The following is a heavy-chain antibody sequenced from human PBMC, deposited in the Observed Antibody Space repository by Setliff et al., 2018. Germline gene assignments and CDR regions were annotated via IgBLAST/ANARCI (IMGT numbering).Heavy chain of an antibody. CDR2: INSDGSTT. CDR3: ARGFNFSPNFDF. D-gene: IGHD1-1*01. J-gene: IGHJ4*02. Sequence: GGSLRLSCAASGFTFSSYWMHWVRQAPGKGLVWVSRINSDGSTTNYADSVKGRFTISRDNAKNTLYLQMNSLGAEDTAVYYCARGFNFSPNFDFWGRGTLVTVSS. CDR1: GFTFSSYW. V-gene: IGHV3-74*01.